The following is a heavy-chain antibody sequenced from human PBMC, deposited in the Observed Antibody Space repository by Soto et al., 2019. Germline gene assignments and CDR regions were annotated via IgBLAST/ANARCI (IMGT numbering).Heavy chain of an antibody. V-gene: IGHV3-30-3*01. Sequence: QVQLVESGGGVVQPGRSLRLSCAASGFTFSSYAMHWVRQAPGKGLEWVAVISYDGSNKYYADSVKGRFTISRDNSKNTLTLQMNSLRADDTAVYYCARLGRLHHFECWGQVTLVTVSS. CDR2: ISYDGSNK. CDR1: GFTFSSYA. D-gene: IGHD4-4*01. J-gene: IGHJ4*02. CDR3: ARLGRLHHFEC.